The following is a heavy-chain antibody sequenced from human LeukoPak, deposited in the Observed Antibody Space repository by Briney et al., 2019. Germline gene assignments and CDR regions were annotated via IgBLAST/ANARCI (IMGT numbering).Heavy chain of an antibody. CDR2: ISSSSSYI. CDR3: ARGPPISGNFWRGKNHPPDY. D-gene: IGHD3-3*01. Sequence: PGGSLRLSCAASGYTFSSYEMNWVRQAPGKGLEWVSSISSSSSYIYYVDSVKGRFTISRDNAKNSLYLQMNSLRAEDTAVYYCARGPPISGNFWRGKNHPPDYWGQGTLVTVSS. J-gene: IGHJ4*02. CDR1: GYTFSSYE. V-gene: IGHV3-21*01.